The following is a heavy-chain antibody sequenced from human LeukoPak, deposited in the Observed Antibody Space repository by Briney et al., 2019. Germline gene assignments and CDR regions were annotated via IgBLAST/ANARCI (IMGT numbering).Heavy chain of an antibody. CDR3: ARIPHPDYADAQ. V-gene: IGHV3-48*03. CDR2: ISSSGGTI. CDR1: GFTVSSFE. D-gene: IGHD4-17*01. Sequence: PGGSLRLSCEASGFTVSSFEINWVRQAPGKGVEWVSYISSSGGTIDYADSVKGRFTFSRDNGKKLVHLQLNSLRAEDTAVYFCARIPHPDYADAQWGQGTLVIVSS. J-gene: IGHJ4*02.